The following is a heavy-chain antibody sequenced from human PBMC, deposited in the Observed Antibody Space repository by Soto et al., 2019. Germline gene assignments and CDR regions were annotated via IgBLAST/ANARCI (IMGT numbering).Heavy chain of an antibody. V-gene: IGHV3-23*01. CDR1: GFTFSNYP. CDR3: ARRV. CDR2: ISAGGDTT. J-gene: IGHJ4*02. Sequence: EVQVSESGGGLVQPGGSLRLSCATSGFTFSNYPMNWVRQAPGKGLEWVSGISAGGDTTYYADSVKGRFTIFRDNSKTSVSLQMNSLRVEDPAVYYCARRVWGQGTLVTVSS.